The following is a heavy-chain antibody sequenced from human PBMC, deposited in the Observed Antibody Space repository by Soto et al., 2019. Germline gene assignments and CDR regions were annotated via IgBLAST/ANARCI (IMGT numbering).Heavy chain of an antibody. CDR1: GGSFSGYY. CDR2: INHSGGT. V-gene: IGHV4-34*02. CDR3: ARLRWEQPWVFDY. D-gene: IGHD1-26*01. Sequence: QVQLQQWGAGLLKPSETLSLTCAVYGGSFSGYYWSWIRQPPGKGLEWIGEINHSGGTNYNPSLKSRVTISVDTSKNQLSLKLSSVTAADTAVYYCARLRWEQPWVFDYWGQGTLVTVSS. J-gene: IGHJ4*02.